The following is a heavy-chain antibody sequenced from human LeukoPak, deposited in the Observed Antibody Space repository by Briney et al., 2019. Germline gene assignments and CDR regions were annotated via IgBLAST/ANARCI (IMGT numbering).Heavy chain of an antibody. CDR3: ARGQELLDY. Sequence: SETLSLTCAVSGGSISSSNWWSWVRQPPGKGLEWIGRIYTSGSTNYNPSLKSRVTMSVDTSKNQFSLKLSSVTAADTAVYYCARGQELLDYWGQGTLVTVSS. D-gene: IGHD3-3*01. CDR2: IYTSGST. J-gene: IGHJ4*02. CDR1: GGSISSSNW. V-gene: IGHV4-4*02.